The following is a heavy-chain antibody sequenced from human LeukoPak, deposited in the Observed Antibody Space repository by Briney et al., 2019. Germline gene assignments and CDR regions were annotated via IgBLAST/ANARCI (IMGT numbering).Heavy chain of an antibody. CDR1: GFTFSSYG. CDR2: IKQDGSEK. CDR3: ARDATGWYYYYMDV. Sequence: GGSLRLSCAASGFTFSSYGMHWVRQAPGKGLEWVANIKQDGSEKYYVDSVKGRFTISRDNAKNSLYLQMNSLRAEDTAVYYCARDATGWYYYYMDVWGKGTTVTVSS. V-gene: IGHV3-7*01. D-gene: IGHD1-14*01. J-gene: IGHJ6*03.